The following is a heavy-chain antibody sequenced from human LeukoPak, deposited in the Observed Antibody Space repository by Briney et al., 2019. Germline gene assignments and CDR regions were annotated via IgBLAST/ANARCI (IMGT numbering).Heavy chain of an antibody. CDR2: ISYDGSNK. Sequence: GRSLRLSCAASGFTFSSYAMHWVRQAPGKGLEWVAVISYDGSNKYYADSVKGRFTISRDNSKNTLYLQMNSLRAEDTAVYYCAREGLCCSGGSCYFDYWGQGTLVTVSS. J-gene: IGHJ4*02. CDR1: GFTFSSYA. V-gene: IGHV3-30-3*01. D-gene: IGHD2-15*01. CDR3: AREGLCCSGGSCYFDY.